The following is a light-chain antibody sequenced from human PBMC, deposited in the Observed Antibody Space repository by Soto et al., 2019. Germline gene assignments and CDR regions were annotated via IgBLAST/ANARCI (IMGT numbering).Light chain of an antibody. CDR3: QLYDNSPRP. J-gene: IGKJ1*01. Sequence: EIVLTQSPGTLSLSPGERATLSCRASQSININYLAWYQHKPGQGPRLLMYGASSRATGIPDRFSGSGSGPDFTLTISGLEPEDFAMYYLQLYDNSPRPFGQGNKVEIK. CDR2: GAS. CDR1: QSININY. V-gene: IGKV3-20*01.